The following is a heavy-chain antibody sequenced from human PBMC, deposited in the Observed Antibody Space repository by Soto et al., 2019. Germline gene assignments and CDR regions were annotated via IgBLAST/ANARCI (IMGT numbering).Heavy chain of an antibody. D-gene: IGHD6-19*01. J-gene: IGHJ4*02. V-gene: IGHV4-39*01. Sequence: SETLSLTCTVSGGSISSSSYYWGWIRQPPGKGLEWIGSIYYSGSTYYNPSLKSRVTISVDTSKNQFSLKLSSVTAADTAVYYCARTSHSSDNRDYWGQGTLVTVSS. CDR1: GGSISSSSYY. CDR3: ARTSHSSDNRDY. CDR2: IYYSGST.